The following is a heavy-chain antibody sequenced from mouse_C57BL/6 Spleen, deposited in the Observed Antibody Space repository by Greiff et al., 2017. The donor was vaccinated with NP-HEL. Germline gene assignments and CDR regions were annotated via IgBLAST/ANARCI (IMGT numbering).Heavy chain of an antibody. D-gene: IGHD1-1*01. CDR3: ARSNDYGYYYAMDY. CDR2: INPNYGTT. Sequence: VQLKESGPELVKPGASVKISCKASGYSFTDYNMNWVKQSNGKSLEWIGVINPNYGTTSYNQKFKGKATLTVDKSSSTAYMQLNSLTSEDSAVYYCARSNDYGYYYAMDYWGQGTSVTVSS. J-gene: IGHJ4*01. V-gene: IGHV1-39*01. CDR1: GYSFTDYN.